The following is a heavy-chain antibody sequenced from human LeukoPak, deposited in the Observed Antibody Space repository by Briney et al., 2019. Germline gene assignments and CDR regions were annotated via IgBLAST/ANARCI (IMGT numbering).Heavy chain of an antibody. CDR2: INPSGGST. CDR3: ARDTLYSSSWRSPFDY. J-gene: IGHJ4*02. CDR1: GYTFTSYY. V-gene: IGHV1-46*01. Sequence: ASVKVSCKASGYTFTSYYMHWVRQAPGQGLEWMGIINPSGGSTSYAQKFQGRVTMTRDTSTSTVYMELSSLRSEDTAVYYCARDTLYSSSWRSPFDYWGQGTLVTVSS. D-gene: IGHD6-13*01.